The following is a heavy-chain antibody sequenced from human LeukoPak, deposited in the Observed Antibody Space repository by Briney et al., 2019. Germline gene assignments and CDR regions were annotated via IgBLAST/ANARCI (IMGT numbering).Heavy chain of an antibody. D-gene: IGHD3-9*01. V-gene: IGHV3-23*01. Sequence: GSLRLSCAASGFPFSGYAMSWVRQAPGKGLEWVSAISGSGGSTYYADSVQGRFTISRDNLKNTLYLQMNSLRAEDTAVYYCAKCPTGFYGNWFDPWGQGTLVTVSS. CDR3: AKCPTGFYGNWFDP. CDR2: ISGSGGST. J-gene: IGHJ5*02. CDR1: GFPFSGYA.